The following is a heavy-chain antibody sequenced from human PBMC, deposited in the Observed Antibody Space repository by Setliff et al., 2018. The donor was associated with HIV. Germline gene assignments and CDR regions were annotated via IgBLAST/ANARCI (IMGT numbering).Heavy chain of an antibody. CDR2: MNPNSGNT. CDR3: ATGLAAAGSLYSFDP. V-gene: IGHV1-8*02. Sequence: GASVKVSCKASGYTFSSYDINWVRQATGQGLEWMGWMNPNSGNTGYAQKFQGRVTMTRDTSISTAYMELSSLRSDDTAVYYCATGLAAAGSLYSFDPWGQGTLVTVSS. D-gene: IGHD6-13*01. J-gene: IGHJ5*02. CDR1: GYTFSSYD.